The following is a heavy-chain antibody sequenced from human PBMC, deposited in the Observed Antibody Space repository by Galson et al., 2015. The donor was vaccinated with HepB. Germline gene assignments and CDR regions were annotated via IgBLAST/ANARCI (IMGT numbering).Heavy chain of an antibody. CDR3: AKVGGNFDWLLTYGWYFDY. Sequence: SLRLSCAASGFTFSSYAMSWVRQAPGKGLEWVSAISGSGGSTYYADSVKGRFTISRDNSKNTLYLQMNSLRAEDTAVYYCAKVGGNFDWLLTYGWYFDYWGQGTLVTVSS. D-gene: IGHD3-9*01. CDR2: ISGSGGST. CDR1: GFTFSSYA. V-gene: IGHV3-23*01. J-gene: IGHJ4*02.